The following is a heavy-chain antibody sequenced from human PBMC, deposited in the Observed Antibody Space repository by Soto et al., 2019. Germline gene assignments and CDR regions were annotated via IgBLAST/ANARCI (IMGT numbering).Heavy chain of an antibody. CDR3: ARGLGVVVPAAMLGYYGMDV. CDR1: GGSISSDY. J-gene: IGHJ6*02. D-gene: IGHD2-2*01. Sequence: SETLSLTCSVSGGSISSDYWSWLRQPPGKGLEWIGYIYYSGSTNYNPSLKSRVTISVDTSKSQFSLKLSSVTGADTAVYYCARGLGVVVPAAMLGYYGMDVWGPGTTVTVSS. CDR2: IYYSGST. V-gene: IGHV4-59*01.